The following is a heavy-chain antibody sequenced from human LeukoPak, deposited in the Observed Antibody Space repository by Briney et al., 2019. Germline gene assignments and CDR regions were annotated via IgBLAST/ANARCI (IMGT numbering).Heavy chain of an antibody. J-gene: IGHJ1*01. CDR2: FNTYTGNP. CDR1: GYSFTTYG. Sequence: ASVKVSCKASGYSFTTYGMNWVPQAPGQGLEWMGWFNTYTGNPTYAQGFTGRFVFSMDTSASTAYLQISSLKAEDTAVYYCAKRSLGIAVADGHHGDFQHWGQGTLVTVSS. CDR3: AKRSLGIAVADGHHGDFQH. V-gene: IGHV7-81*01. D-gene: IGHD6-19*01.